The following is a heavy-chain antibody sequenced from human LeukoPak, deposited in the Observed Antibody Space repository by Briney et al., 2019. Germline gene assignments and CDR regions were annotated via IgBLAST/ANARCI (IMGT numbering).Heavy chain of an antibody. CDR1: GGTFSSYA. Sequence: ASVKVSCKASGGTFSSYAISWVRQAPGQGLEWMGGIIPIFGTANYAQKFQGRVTITADKSTSTAYMELSSLRSEDTAVHYCARGYSSGWTDYYYGMDVWGKGTTVTVSS. CDR3: ARGYSSGWTDYYYGMDV. V-gene: IGHV1-69*06. D-gene: IGHD6-19*01. CDR2: IIPIFGTA. J-gene: IGHJ6*04.